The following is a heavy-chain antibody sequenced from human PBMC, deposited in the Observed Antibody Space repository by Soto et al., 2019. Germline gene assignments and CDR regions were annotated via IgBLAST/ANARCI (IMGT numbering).Heavy chain of an antibody. V-gene: IGHV3-48*02. CDR3: ARVWSSGYSLDY. J-gene: IGHJ4*02. Sequence: EVQLVESGGGLVQPGGSLRLSCEVSGFTFSIYSIHWVRQAPGKGLEGVSYISSSSRTIHYADSVKGRFTTSRDNAKNSVSLQMNSLREEDTDVYYCARVWSSGYSLDYWGQGTLVNVSS. D-gene: IGHD3-22*01. CDR1: GFTFSIYS. CDR2: ISSSSRTI.